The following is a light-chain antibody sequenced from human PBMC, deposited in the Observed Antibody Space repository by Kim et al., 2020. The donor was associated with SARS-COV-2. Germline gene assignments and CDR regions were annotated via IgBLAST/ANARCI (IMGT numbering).Light chain of an antibody. CDR1: KLGHKY. Sequence: SVSPGQTASITCSGDKLGHKYACWYQQKSGPSPVLVIYQDSKRPSGIPERFSGSNSGNTATLTISGTQAMDEADYYCQSWDSSTVVFGGGTQLTVL. CDR2: QDS. V-gene: IGLV3-1*01. CDR3: QSWDSSTVV. J-gene: IGLJ2*01.